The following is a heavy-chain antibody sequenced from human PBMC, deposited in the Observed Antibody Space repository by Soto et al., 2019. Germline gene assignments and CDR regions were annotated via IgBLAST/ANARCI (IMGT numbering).Heavy chain of an antibody. CDR1: GFSVGSNY. CDR3: ARKSDSSPVPEADGV. Sequence: EVQLVETGGGLIQPGGSLRLSCAASGFSVGSNYMTWVRQSPGKGLEWVSLIYSNGDTDYADSVKGRISISRDNFKNTLYLQRNNLRAEDTAVYHCARKSDSSPVPEADGVWGRGTLVTVSS. V-gene: IGHV3-53*02. CDR2: IYSNGDT. D-gene: IGHD2-8*01. J-gene: IGHJ4*02.